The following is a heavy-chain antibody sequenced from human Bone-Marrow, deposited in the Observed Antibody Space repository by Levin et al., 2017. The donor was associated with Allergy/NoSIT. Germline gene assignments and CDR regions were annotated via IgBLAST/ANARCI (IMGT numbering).Heavy chain of an antibody. J-gene: IGHJ4*02. CDR2: ISSEAGSTI. Sequence: RSGGSLRLSCAASGFTFNNYSMHWVRQAPGKGLEWISYISSEAGSTIYYSDSVKGRFTISRDNAKNSLYLQMNSLRGEDTAVYYCARTPYTTSRRGYWGQGTLVTVSS. V-gene: IGHV3-48*04. CDR3: ARTPYTTSRRGY. D-gene: IGHD2-2*02. CDR1: GFTFNNYS.